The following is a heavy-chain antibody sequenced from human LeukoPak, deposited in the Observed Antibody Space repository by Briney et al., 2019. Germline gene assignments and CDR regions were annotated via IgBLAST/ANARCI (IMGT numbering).Heavy chain of an antibody. D-gene: IGHD6-19*01. CDR1: GYTFIAYY. J-gene: IGHJ4*03. CDR2: INPNSGAT. CDR3: ARGVLRGSGSFDY. Sequence: GASVKVSCKASGYTFIAYYIHWMRQAPGQGLEWMGWINPNSGATNYAQKFQGRITMTRGTSINTAYMELYSLNSDDTAVYFCARGVLRGSGSFDYWGQGSLVTVSS. V-gene: IGHV1-2*02.